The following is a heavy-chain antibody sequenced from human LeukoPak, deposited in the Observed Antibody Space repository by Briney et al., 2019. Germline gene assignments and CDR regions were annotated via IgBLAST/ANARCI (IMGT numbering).Heavy chain of an antibody. V-gene: IGHV3-21*01. CDR2: ISSSSIYR. J-gene: IGHJ4*02. D-gene: IGHD3-10*01. Sequence: GGSLRLSCAASGFTFSSYSVNWVRQAPGKGLEWVSSISSSSIYRYYADSVKGRFTISRDNAKNSMYLQMNSLRAEDTAVYYCARDPSGSFGYWGQGTLVTVSS. CDR3: ARDPSGSFGY. CDR1: GFTFSSYS.